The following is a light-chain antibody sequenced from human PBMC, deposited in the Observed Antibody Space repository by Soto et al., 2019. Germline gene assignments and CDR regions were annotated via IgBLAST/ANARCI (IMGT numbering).Light chain of an antibody. CDR2: EVS. Sequence: QSALTQPPSASGSPGQSVTLFCTGSSSDVGGYKFVSWYQQHPGKAPKLMIYEVSKRPSGVPDRFSGSKSGNTASLTVSGLQAEDEADYYCSSYAGSNNFIFGGGTKLTVL. CDR3: SSYAGSNNFI. CDR1: SSDVGGYKF. V-gene: IGLV2-8*01. J-gene: IGLJ2*01.